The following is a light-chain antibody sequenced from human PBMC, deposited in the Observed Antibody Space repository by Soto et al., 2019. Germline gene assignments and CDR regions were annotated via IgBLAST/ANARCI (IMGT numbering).Light chain of an antibody. Sequence: QSVLTQPPSVSGAPGQRVTISCTGSSSNIGAGYDVHWYQQLPGTAPKLLIYDTTNRASGVPDRFSGSKSGSSASLAITGLQAEDEAEYYCQSFDTNLRHSYVFGTGTKVTVL. CDR1: SSNIGAGYD. CDR2: DTT. CDR3: QSFDTNLRHSYV. J-gene: IGLJ1*01. V-gene: IGLV1-40*01.